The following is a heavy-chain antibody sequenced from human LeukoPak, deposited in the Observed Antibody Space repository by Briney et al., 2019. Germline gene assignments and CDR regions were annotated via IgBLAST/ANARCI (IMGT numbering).Heavy chain of an antibody. J-gene: IGHJ4*02. D-gene: IGHD1-26*01. CDR2: INPNSGGT. CDR3: ARDRTHGSYYDY. CDR1: GYTFTRYY. V-gene: IGHV1-2*02. Sequence: GASVTVSYTPSGYTFTRYYMHWVRQAPGQGLEWMGWINPNSGGTNYAQKFQGRVTMTRDTSISTAYMELSRLRSDDTAVYYCARDRTHGSYYDYWGQGTLVTVSS.